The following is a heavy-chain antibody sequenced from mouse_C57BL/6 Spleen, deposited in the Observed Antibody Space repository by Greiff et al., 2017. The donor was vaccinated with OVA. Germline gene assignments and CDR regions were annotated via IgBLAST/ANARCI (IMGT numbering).Heavy chain of an antibody. D-gene: IGHD1-1*01. Sequence: VKVVESGAELVKPGASVKLSCKASGYTFTEYTIHWVKQRSGQGLEWIGWFYPGSGSIKYNEKFKDKATLTADKSSSTVYMELSRLTSEDSAVYFCARHEGALYYGSSSLDYWGQGTTLTVSS. CDR3: ARHEGALYYGSSSLDY. J-gene: IGHJ2*01. V-gene: IGHV1-62-2*01. CDR2: FYPGSGSI. CDR1: GYTFTEYT.